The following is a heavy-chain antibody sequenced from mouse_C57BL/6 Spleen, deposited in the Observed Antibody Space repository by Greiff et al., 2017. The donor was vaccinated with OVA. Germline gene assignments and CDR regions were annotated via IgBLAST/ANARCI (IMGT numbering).Heavy chain of an antibody. J-gene: IGHJ2*01. V-gene: IGHV14-2*01. CDR2: IDPEDGET. CDR3: ARALYGNYPLDY. D-gene: IGHD2-1*01. Sequence: EVQLQQSGAELVKPGASVKLSCTASGFNIKDYYMHWVKQRHEQGLEWIGRIDPEDGETKYDPKLQGKATITADTSSNTAYLQLSSLTSEDTAVYYCARALYGNYPLDYWGQGTTLTVSS. CDR1: GFNIKDYY.